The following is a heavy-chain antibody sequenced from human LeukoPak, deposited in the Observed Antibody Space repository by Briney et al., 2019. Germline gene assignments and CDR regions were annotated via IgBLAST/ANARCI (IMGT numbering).Heavy chain of an antibody. CDR2: IYNSGNT. CDR3: ARYRAFDI. V-gene: IGHV4-59*01. CDR1: GGSISGYY. Sequence: SETLSLTCTVSGGSISGYYWSWIRQPPGEGLEWIGYIYNSGNTNYNPSLKSRVTISVDTSTYQFSLKLTSVTAADTAVYYCARYRAFDIWGRGTLVTVSS. J-gene: IGHJ3*02.